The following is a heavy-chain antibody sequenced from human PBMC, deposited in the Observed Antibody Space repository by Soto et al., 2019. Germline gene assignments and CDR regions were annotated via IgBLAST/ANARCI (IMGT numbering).Heavy chain of an antibody. J-gene: IGHJ4*02. D-gene: IGHD3-3*01. CDR3: AKDLENSYFDY. V-gene: IGHV4-4*07. CDR2: IYSSGST. CDR1: GGSITNSY. Sequence: SETLSLTCSVSGGSITNSYWSWIRQPAGKGLEWIGRIYSSGSTNYNPSLKSRVTMSVDTSKNQFSLKLTSVTAADTAIYYCAKDLENSYFDYWGEGTLVTVYS.